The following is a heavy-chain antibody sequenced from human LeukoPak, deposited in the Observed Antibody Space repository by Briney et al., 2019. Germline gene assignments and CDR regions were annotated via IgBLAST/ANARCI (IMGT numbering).Heavy chain of an antibody. CDR2: IYYSGST. CDR1: GGSISSYY. D-gene: IGHD3-9*01. V-gene: IGHV4-59*08. CDR3: ATRGEYYDISTGYYKGTDY. Sequence: SETLSLTCTVSGGSISSYYWSWIRQPPGKGLEWIGYIYYSGSTNYNPSLKSRVTISVDTSKNQFSLKLSSVTAADTAVYYCATRGEYYDISTGYYKGTDYWGQGTLVTVSS. J-gene: IGHJ4*02.